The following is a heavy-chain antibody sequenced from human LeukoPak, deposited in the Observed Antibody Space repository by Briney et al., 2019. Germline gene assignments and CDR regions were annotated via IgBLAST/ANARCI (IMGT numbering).Heavy chain of an antibody. CDR2: ISYDGSNK. Sequence: GGSLRLSCAASGFTFSSHGMHWVRQAPGKGLEWVAVISYDGSNKYYADSVKGRFTISRDNSKNTLYLQMNSLRAEDTAVYYCARETVTTPDYYYYYMDVWGKGTTVTISS. CDR1: GFTFSSHG. V-gene: IGHV3-30*03. D-gene: IGHD4-17*01. J-gene: IGHJ6*03. CDR3: ARETVTTPDYYYYYMDV.